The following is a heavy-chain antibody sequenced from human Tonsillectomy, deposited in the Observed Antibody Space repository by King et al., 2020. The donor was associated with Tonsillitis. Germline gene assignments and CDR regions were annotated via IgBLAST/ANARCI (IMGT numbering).Heavy chain of an antibody. J-gene: IGHJ4*02. V-gene: IGHV2-5*02. CDR3: AHTYYYDNSGYYRSITDFDY. D-gene: IGHD3-22*01. CDR2: IYWDDDK. Sequence: ITLKESGPTLVKPPQTLTLTCTFSGFSLSTSGVGVGWIRQPPGQALEWLALIYWDDDKRYSPSLKSRLTITKDTSKNQVVLTMTNMDPVDTATYYCAHTYYYDNSGYYRSITDFDYWGQGTLVTVSS. CDR1: GFSLSTSGVG.